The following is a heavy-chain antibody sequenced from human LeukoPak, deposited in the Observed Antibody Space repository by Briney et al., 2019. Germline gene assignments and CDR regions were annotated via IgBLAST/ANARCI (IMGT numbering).Heavy chain of an antibody. CDR2: IRGSGGST. J-gene: IGHJ4*02. D-gene: IGHD3-22*01. CDR1: GLTFTTYS. V-gene: IGHV3-23*01. Sequence: GGSLRLSCAASGLTFTTYSMSWVGQAPGKGLNSVSAIRGSGGSTYYADSVKGRFTISRDDSKSTLYLQMNSLRAEDTAVYHCVTFYYDSSGSYVHYWGQGTLVTVSS. CDR3: VTFYYDSSGSYVHY.